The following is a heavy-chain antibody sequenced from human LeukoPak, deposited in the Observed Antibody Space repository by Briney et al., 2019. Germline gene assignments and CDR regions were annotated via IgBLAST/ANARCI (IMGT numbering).Heavy chain of an antibody. V-gene: IGHV3-30*04. J-gene: IGHJ4*02. Sequence: PGRSLRLSCAASGFTFSSYAMHWVRQAPGKGLEWVAVISYDGSNKYYADSVKGRFTISRDNSKNTLYLQMNSLRAEDTAVYYCARDYCSGGSCYSGGLRLSDYWGQGTLVTVSS. D-gene: IGHD2-15*01. CDR1: GFTFSSYA. CDR2: ISYDGSNK. CDR3: ARDYCSGGSCYSGGLRLSDY.